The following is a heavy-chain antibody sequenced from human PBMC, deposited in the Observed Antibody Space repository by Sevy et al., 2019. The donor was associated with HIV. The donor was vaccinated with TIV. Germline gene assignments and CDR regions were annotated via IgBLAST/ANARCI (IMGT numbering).Heavy chain of an antibody. CDR1: GGTFSSYA. D-gene: IGHD3-10*01. CDR3: ARNMVRGVDYYYYYMDV. Sequence: ASVKVSCKASGGTFSSYAISWVRQAPGQGLEWMGGIIPIFGTANYAQKFQGRVTITADKSTSTAYMELRSLRSEDTAVYYCARNMVRGVDYYYYYMDVWGKGTTVTVSS. V-gene: IGHV1-69*06. CDR2: IIPIFGTA. J-gene: IGHJ6*03.